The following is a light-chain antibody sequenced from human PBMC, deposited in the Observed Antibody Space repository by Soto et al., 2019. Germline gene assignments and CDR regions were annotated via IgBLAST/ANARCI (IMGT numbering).Light chain of an antibody. Sequence: DIQMTQSPSTLSASVGDRVTITCRASQSIDSWLAWYQHKPGKAPMLLIFKASTLETGVPSRFSGSWSETEFTLTISSLQPDDSATYYCQQYNSYSRTFGQGTKLEIK. CDR3: QQYNSYSRT. J-gene: IGKJ1*01. CDR1: QSIDSW. CDR2: KAS. V-gene: IGKV1-5*03.